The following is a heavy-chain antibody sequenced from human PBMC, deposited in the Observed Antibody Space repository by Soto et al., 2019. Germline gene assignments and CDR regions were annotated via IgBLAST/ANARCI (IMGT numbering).Heavy chain of an antibody. CDR2: IYYSGST. J-gene: IGHJ3*02. Sequence: PSETLSLTWTVSGGSISSYYWSWIRQPPGKGLEWIGYIYYSGSTNYNPSFKSRVTISVDTSKHQFSLKLSSVTAADTAVYYCARAGGTLGGVAFESWRQGTMVTVSS. CDR3: ARAGGTLGGVAFES. CDR1: GGSISSYY. V-gene: IGHV4-59*01. D-gene: IGHD1-1*01.